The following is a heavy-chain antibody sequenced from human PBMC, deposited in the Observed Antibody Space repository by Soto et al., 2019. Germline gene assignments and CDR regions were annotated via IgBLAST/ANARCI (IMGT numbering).Heavy chain of an antibody. V-gene: IGHV4-34*01. Sequence: SETLSLTCAVYGGSFSGYYWSWIRQPPGKGLEWIGEINHSGSTNYNPSLKSRVTISVDTSKNQFSLKLSSVTAADTAVYYCARGRGYCSSTSCFYNWFDPRGQVPPVPVS. CDR3: ARGRGYCSSTSCFYNWFDP. D-gene: IGHD2-2*01. CDR2: INHSGST. J-gene: IGHJ5*02. CDR1: GGSFSGYY.